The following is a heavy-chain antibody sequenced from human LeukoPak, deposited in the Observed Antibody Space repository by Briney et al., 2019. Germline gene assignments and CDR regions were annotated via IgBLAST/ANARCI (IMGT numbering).Heavy chain of an antibody. V-gene: IGHV3-9*01. CDR1: GFTFDDYA. Sequence: GRSLRLSCAASGFTFDDYAMHWVRQAPGKGLEWVSGISWNSGSIGYADSVKGRFTISRDNAKNSLYLQMNSLRAEDTALYYCAKLGYYYDSSGYEDDYWGQGTLVTVSS. CDR3: AKLGYYYDSSGYEDDY. D-gene: IGHD3-22*01. CDR2: ISWNSGSI. J-gene: IGHJ4*02.